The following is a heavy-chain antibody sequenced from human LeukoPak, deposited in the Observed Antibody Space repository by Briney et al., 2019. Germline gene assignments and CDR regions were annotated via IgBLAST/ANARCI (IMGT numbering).Heavy chain of an antibody. CDR1: GGSISSGGYY. Sequence: PSQTLSLTCTVSGGSISSGGYYWSWIRQPPGKGLEWIGSIYYSGSTYYNPSLKSRVTISVDTSKNQFSLKLSSVTAADTAVYYCARDGIAAAGSYYYGMDVWGQGTTVTVSS. CDR2: IYYSGST. J-gene: IGHJ6*02. CDR3: ARDGIAAAGSYYYGMDV. D-gene: IGHD6-13*01. V-gene: IGHV4-39*07.